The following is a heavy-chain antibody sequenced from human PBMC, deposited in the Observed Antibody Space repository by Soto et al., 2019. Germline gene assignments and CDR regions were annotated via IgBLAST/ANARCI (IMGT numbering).Heavy chain of an antibody. CDR2: IGGNAGST. D-gene: IGHD1-1*01. CDR1: VFTFSSYA. Sequence: PGGSLRLSCSASVFTFSSYAIFWLLQAPGKGLEWVSSIGGNAGSTVYADSVKGRFTISRDNSRNTLYLQMNNLRAEDTAVYYCAKKVVQETATAWFDTWSQENVLPISS. CDR3: AKKVVQETATAWFDT. V-gene: IGHV3-23*01. J-gene: IGHJ5*02.